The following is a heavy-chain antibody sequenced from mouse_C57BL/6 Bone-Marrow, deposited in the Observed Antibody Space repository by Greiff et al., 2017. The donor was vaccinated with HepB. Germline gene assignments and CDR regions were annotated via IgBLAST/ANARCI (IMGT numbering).Heavy chain of an antibody. V-gene: IGHV1-72*01. J-gene: IGHJ3*01. CDR3: ARLYYGSSTWFAY. CDR2: IDPNSGGT. Sequence: QVQLQQPGAELVKPGASVKLSCKASGYTFTSYWMHWVKQRPGRGLGWIGRIDPNSGGTKYNEKFKSKATLTVDKPSSTAYMQLSSLTSEDSAVYYCARLYYGSSTWFAYWGQGTLVTVSA. CDR1: GYTFTSYW. D-gene: IGHD1-1*01.